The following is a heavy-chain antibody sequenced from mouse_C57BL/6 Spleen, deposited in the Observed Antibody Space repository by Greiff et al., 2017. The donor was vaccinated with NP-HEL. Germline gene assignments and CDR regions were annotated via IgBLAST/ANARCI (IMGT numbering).Heavy chain of an antibody. V-gene: IGHV1-53*01. J-gene: IGHJ3*01. CDR3: ARFGNYYRSSPAWFAY. Sequence: QVQLQQPGTELVKPGASVKLSCKASGYTFTSYWMHWVKQRPGQGLEWIGNINPSNGGTNYNEKFKSKATLTVDKSSSTAYMQLSSLTSEDSSVYYCARFGNYYRSSPAWFAYWGQGTLVTVSA. CDR2: INPSNGGT. CDR1: GYTFTSYW. D-gene: IGHD1-1*01.